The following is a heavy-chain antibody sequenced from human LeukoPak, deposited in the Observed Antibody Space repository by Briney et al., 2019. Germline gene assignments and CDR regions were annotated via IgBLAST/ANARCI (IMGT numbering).Heavy chain of an antibody. D-gene: IGHD6-6*01. Sequence: GGSLRLSCAAAGLSFSSYGMNWVRQAPGKGLEWVSYISSSGDIMYSADSVKGRFTISRENAKNSLYLQRNSLRAEDTAIYYCSSQYSSSSVVDYWGQGTLVTVSS. J-gene: IGHJ4*02. CDR3: SSQYSSSSVVDY. CDR1: GLSFSSYG. CDR2: ISSSGDIM. V-gene: IGHV3-48*03.